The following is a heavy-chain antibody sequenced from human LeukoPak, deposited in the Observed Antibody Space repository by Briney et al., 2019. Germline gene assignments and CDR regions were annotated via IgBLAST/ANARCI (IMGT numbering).Heavy chain of an antibody. CDR3: ARQDALGKYPPPYYMDV. V-gene: IGHV4-59*08. J-gene: IGHJ6*03. CDR1: GGSISSYN. CDR2: ISETGSP. Sequence: SETLSLTCTVSGGSISSYNWNWIRQPPGKGLEWIGYISETGSPNYNSSLENRVTLSLDTSKNQISLNLRSATVADTAVYYCARQDALGKYPPPYYMDVWGKGTTVIVS. D-gene: IGHD3-16*01.